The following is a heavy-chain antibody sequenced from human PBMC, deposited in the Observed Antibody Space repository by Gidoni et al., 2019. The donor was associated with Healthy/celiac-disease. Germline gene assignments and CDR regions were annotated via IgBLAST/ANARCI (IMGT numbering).Heavy chain of an antibody. CDR3: ARASRMEKDAFDI. J-gene: IGHJ3*02. CDR2: IFFNGST. D-gene: IGHD1-1*01. CDR1: GGLISSGCYS. V-gene: IGHV4-31*03. Sequence: QVQLQESGPGLGKPSQTLSLTCTVPGGLISSGCYSWSWIRQHPGQGLEWIGYIFFNGSTYYNPALKSRVTISVDTSKNQFSLKLSSVTAADTAVYYCARASRMEKDAFDIWGQGTMVTVSS.